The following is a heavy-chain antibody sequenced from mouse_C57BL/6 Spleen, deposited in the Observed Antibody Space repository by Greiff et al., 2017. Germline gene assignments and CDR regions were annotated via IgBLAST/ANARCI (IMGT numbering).Heavy chain of an antibody. CDR2: IYPRSGNT. CDR1: GYTFTSYG. D-gene: IGHD1-1*01. J-gene: IGHJ2*01. CDR3: GGNYGYFDY. Sequence: VQLQESGAELARPGASVKLSCKASGYTFTSYGISWVKQRTGQGLEWIGEIYPRSGNTYYNEKFKGKATLTADKSSSTAYRELSSLTSEDSAVYFCGGNYGYFDYGGQGTTLTVSS. V-gene: IGHV1-81*01.